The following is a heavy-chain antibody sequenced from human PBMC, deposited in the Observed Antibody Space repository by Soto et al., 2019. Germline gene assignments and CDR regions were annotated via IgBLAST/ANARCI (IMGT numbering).Heavy chain of an antibody. CDR3: ARGAYSSSIRVFDP. J-gene: IGHJ5*02. V-gene: IGHV1-69*01. Sequence: QVQLVQSGAEVKKPGSSVQVSCKASGGTFSSYAISWVRQAPGQGLEWMGGIIPIFGTANYAQKFQGRVTITADESTSTADMELSSLRSEDTAVYYCARGAYSSSIRVFDPWGQGSLVTVSS. CDR1: GGTFSSYA. CDR2: IIPIFGTA. D-gene: IGHD6-6*01.